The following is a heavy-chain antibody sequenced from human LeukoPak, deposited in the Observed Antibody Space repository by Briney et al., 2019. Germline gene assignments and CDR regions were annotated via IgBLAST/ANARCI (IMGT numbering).Heavy chain of an antibody. J-gene: IGHJ4*02. CDR2: ISSSGSTI. Sequence: GGSLRLSCAASGFAFSSYEMNWVRQAPGKGLEWVSYISSSGSTIYYADSVKGRFTISRDNAKNSLYLQMNSLRAEDTAVYYCARVGIAVAGGFDYWGQGTLVTVSS. D-gene: IGHD6-19*01. CDR1: GFAFSSYE. V-gene: IGHV3-48*03. CDR3: ARVGIAVAGGFDY.